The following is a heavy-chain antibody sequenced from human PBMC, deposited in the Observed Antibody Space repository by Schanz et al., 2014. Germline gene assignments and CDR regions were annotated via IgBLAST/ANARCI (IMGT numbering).Heavy chain of an antibody. CDR2: SRNKGHSYTS. V-gene: IGHV3-72*01. J-gene: IGHJ4*02. D-gene: IGHD3-22*01. Sequence: VQLVESGGGVVQPGGSLRLSCAASAFIFRSYSMHWVRQAPGKGLEWVGHSRNKGHSYTSEYAASVKGRFTISRDESESSLYLQMNSLRAGDTAVYYCAKDGRLPYYGTGSDFDYWGQGTLVAVSS. CDR3: AKDGRLPYYGTGSDFDY. CDR1: AFIFRSYS.